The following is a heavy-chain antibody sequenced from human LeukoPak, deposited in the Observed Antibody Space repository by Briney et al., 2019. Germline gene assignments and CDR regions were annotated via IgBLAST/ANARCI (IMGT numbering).Heavy chain of an antibody. CDR3: ARAYCSSTSCYTHWFDP. V-gene: IGHV4-34*01. CDR2: INHSGST. Sequence: PSETLSLTCAVYGGSFSGYYWSWIRQPPGKGLEWIGEINHSGSTNYNPSLKSRVTIPVDTSKNQFSLKLSSVTAADTAVYYCARAYCSSTSCYTHWFDPWGQGTLVTVSS. D-gene: IGHD2-2*02. J-gene: IGHJ5*02. CDR1: GGSFSGYY.